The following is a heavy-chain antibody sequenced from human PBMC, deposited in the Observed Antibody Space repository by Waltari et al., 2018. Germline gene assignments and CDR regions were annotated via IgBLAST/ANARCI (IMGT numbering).Heavy chain of an antibody. J-gene: IGHJ3*02. Sequence: EVQLVESGVGMVNPGATLRLSCSASGCTLGSNSRTGLRRAPGKGLGWVSSSSSSSSYIYYADSVKGRFTICRDNAENSLYLQMNSLGAEDTAVYYCARVVPAAPNAFDIWGQGAMVTVSS. CDR3: ARVVPAAPNAFDI. CDR1: GCTLGSNS. CDR2: SSSSSSYI. D-gene: IGHD2-2*01. V-gene: IGHV3-21*01.